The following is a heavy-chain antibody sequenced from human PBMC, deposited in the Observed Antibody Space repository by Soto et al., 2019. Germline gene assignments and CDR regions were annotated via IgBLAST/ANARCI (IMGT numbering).Heavy chain of an antibody. CDR2: IYPGDSDT. CDR3: ARDDCSSTSCYWYYYYGMDV. Sequence: GESLKISCKGSGYSFTSYWIGWVRQMPGKGLEWMGIIYPGDSDTRYSPSFQGQVTISADKSISTAYLQWSSLKASDTAMYYCARDDCSSTSCYWYYYYGMDVWGQGTTVTVSS. J-gene: IGHJ6*02. D-gene: IGHD2-2*01. CDR1: GYSFTSYW. V-gene: IGHV5-51*01.